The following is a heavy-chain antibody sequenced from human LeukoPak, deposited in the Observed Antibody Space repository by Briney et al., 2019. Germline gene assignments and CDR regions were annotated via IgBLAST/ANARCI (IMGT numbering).Heavy chain of an antibody. CDR3: ARDYGSGSSQIFDF. CDR1: GGSISSGSYY. Sequence: SQTLSLTCTVSGGSISSGSYYWSWIRQPAGKGLEWIGRIYTSGSTNYNPSLKSRVTMSVDTSKNQFSLRLTSVTAADTAVYYCARDYGSGSSQIFDFWGQGTLVTVSS. V-gene: IGHV4-61*02. CDR2: IYTSGST. J-gene: IGHJ4*02. D-gene: IGHD3-10*01.